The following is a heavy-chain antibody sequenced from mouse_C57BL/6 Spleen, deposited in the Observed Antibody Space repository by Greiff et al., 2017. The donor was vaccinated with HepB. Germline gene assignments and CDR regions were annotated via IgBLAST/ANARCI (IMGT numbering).Heavy chain of an antibody. CDR1: GFTFSDYG. CDR3: ARRTTVAYLDY. CDR2: ISSGSSTI. D-gene: IGHD1-1*01. J-gene: IGHJ2*01. Sequence: DVHLVESGGGLVKPGGSLKLSCAASGFTFSDYGMHWVRQAPEKGLEWVAYISSGSSTIYYADTVKGRFTISRDNAKNTLFLQMTSLRSEDTAMYYCARRTTVAYLDYWGQGTTLTVSS. V-gene: IGHV5-17*01.